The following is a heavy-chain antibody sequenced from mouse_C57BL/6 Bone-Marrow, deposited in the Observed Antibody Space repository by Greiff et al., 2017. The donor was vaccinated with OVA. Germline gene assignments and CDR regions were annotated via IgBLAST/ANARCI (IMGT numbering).Heavy chain of an antibody. CDR3: ASYYSNYGDY. CDR2: IYPGSGST. J-gene: IGHJ4*01. Sequence: QVHVKQSGAELVKPGASVKMSCKASGYTFTSYWITWVKQRPGQGLEWIGDIYPGSGSTNYNEKFKSKATLTVDTSSSTAYMQLSSLTSEDSAVYYCASYYSNYGDYWGQGTSVTVSS. V-gene: IGHV1-55*01. D-gene: IGHD2-5*01. CDR1: GYTFTSYW.